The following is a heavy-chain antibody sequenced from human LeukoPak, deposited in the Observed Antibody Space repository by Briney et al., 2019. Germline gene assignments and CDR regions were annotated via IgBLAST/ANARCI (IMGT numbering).Heavy chain of an antibody. J-gene: IGHJ5*02. CDR2: ISYDGSNK. CDR3: AKHFKRGVLRYFDWLPRHWFDP. CDR1: GFTFSTYA. V-gene: IGHV3-30*04. Sequence: GRSLRLSCAASGFTFSTYAMHWVRQAPAKGLEWGAVISYDGSNKYYTDSVKGRFTISRDNSKNTLYLQMNSLRADDTAVYYCAKHFKRGVLRYFDWLPRHWFDPWGQGTLVTASS. D-gene: IGHD3-9*01.